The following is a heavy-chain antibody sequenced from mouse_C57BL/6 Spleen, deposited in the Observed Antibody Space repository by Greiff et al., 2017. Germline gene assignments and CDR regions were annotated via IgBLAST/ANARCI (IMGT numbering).Heavy chain of an antibody. J-gene: IGHJ2*01. CDR1: GYAFSSSW. CDR2: IYPGDGDT. D-gene: IGHD2-4*01. Sequence: QVQLKESGPELVKPGASVKISCKASGYAFSSSWMNWVKQRPGKGLEWIGRIYPGDGDTNYYGKFKGKATLTADKSSSTAYVQLGSLTSEDSAVYFCARSAYYDSSFDYWGQGTTLTVSS. CDR3: ARSAYYDSSFDY. V-gene: IGHV1-82*01.